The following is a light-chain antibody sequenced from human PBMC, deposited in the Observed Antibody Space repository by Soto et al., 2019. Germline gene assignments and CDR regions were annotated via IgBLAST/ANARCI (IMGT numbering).Light chain of an antibody. J-gene: IGKJ4*01. CDR1: QSLLHSNGYNY. Sequence: MTQSPLSLPVTPGEPASISCRSSQSLLHSNGYNYLGWYQQKPGKAPKLLIYGASSLQSGVPSRFSGSGSGTDFTLTISSLQPEDFATYYCLQDYNYPLTFGGGTKVDIK. CDR3: LQDYNYPLT. V-gene: IGKV1-6*02. CDR2: GAS.